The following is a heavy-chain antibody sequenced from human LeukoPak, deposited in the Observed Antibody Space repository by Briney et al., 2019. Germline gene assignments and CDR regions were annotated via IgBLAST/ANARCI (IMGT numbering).Heavy chain of an antibody. CDR2: IYNSGST. CDR3: ARGPGGGSYLDAFDI. D-gene: IGHD1-26*01. CDR1: GGSISSDY. Sequence: SETLSLTCTVSGGSISSDYWSWIRQPPGKGLEWVAYIYNSGSTSYNPSLKSRVTISMNTSKNQFSLKLSSVTAADTAVYYCARGPGGGSYLDAFDIWGQGTMVTVSS. J-gene: IGHJ3*02. V-gene: IGHV4-59*01.